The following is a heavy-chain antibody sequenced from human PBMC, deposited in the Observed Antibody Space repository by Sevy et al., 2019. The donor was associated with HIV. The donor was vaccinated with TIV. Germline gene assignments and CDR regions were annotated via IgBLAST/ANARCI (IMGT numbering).Heavy chain of an antibody. CDR2: INLNSGGT. J-gene: IGHJ4*02. CDR1: GYTFTAYY. CDR3: AREAIGAAVGGSDY. V-gene: IGHV1-2*02. D-gene: IGHD3-16*01. Sequence: ASVKVSCKASGYTFTAYYIHWVRQAPGQGLEWMGWINLNSGGTNYAHKFQGRVAMTRDTSISTAYMELTSLTSDDTAVHYCAREAIGAAVGGSDYWGQGTLVTVSS.